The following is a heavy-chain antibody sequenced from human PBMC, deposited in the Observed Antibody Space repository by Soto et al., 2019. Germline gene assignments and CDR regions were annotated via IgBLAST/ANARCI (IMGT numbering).Heavy chain of an antibody. CDR3: VRVVAIPGYPDN. J-gene: IGHJ4*02. D-gene: IGHD5-12*01. Sequence: QVQLVQSGAEVRQPASSVKVSCKTSGGTFSSYAISWVRQAPGQGLEWMGGIVTIVDTSTYAQKFQGRVTINADESTSTVYMELSSLRSDDTAVYYCVRVVAIPGYPDNWGQGTLVTVSS. CDR2: IVTIVDTS. CDR1: GGTFSSYA. V-gene: IGHV1-69*12.